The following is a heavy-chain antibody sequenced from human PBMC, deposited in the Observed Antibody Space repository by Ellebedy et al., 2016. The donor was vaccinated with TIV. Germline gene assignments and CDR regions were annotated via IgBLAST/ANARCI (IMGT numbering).Heavy chain of an antibody. Sequence: MPSETLSLTCTVSGASVNSGDHYWNWIRQPPGKGLEWIGYIYYTGSTKYNPSLESRVTMSVDTSKNQFSLKLSSVIAADTAVYYCAGDHSPSGSYDYWGQGILVTVPS. J-gene: IGHJ4*02. V-gene: IGHV4-61*08. CDR1: GASVNSGDHY. CDR2: IYYTGST. D-gene: IGHD1-26*01. CDR3: AGDHSPSGSYDY.